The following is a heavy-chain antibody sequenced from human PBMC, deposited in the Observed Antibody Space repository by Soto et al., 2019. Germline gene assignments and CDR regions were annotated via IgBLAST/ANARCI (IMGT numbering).Heavy chain of an antibody. V-gene: IGHV1-69*19. D-gene: IGHD3-3*01. CDR1: GGTFSSYA. Sequence: QVQLVQSGAEVMKPGSSVKVSCKASGGTFSSYAISWVRQAPGQGLEWMGGTIPIFGTANYAQKFQGRVTMTAYESTSTAYMELSSLRSEDTAVDYCARGGTIYGVVPNCDYWGHETLVTVSS. CDR3: ARGGTIYGVVPNCDY. CDR2: TIPIFGTA. J-gene: IGHJ4*01.